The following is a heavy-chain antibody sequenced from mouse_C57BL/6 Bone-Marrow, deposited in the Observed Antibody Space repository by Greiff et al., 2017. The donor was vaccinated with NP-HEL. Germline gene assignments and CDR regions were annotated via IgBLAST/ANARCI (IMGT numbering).Heavy chain of an antibody. J-gene: IGHJ1*03. CDR2: ISHGGSYT. V-gene: IGHV5-4*01. Sequence: EVQLVESGAGLVKPGASLKLSCTASGFTFTSYSMPWVRQTPGKGLEWVGTISHGGSYTYYPENVKGRFTITRDNAKSTPYMQSSHLTSEDTAMYYCARARYCYGIHWAFDDWGKGTTVTVSS. D-gene: IGHD1-1*01. CDR3: ARARYCYGIHWAFDD. CDR1: GFTFTSYS.